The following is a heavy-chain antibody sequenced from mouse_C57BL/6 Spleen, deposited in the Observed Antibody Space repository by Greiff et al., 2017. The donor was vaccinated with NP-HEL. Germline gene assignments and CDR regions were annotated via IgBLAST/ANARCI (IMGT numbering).Heavy chain of an antibody. V-gene: IGHV1-59*01. J-gene: IGHJ4*01. CDR1: GYTFTSYW. Sequence: QVQLQQPGAELVRPGTSVKLSCKASGYTFTSYWMHWVKQRPGQGLEWIGVIDPSDSYTNYNQKFKGKATLTVDTSSSTAYMQLSSLTSEDSAVYYCARGEGPYYAMDYWGQGTSVTVSS. CDR2: IDPSDSYT. CDR3: ARGEGPYYAMDY.